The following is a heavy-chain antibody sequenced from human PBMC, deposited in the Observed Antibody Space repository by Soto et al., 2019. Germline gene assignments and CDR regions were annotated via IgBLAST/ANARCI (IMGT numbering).Heavy chain of an antibody. CDR1: GFSFRTHD. V-gene: IGHV3-13*01. J-gene: IGHJ2*01. Sequence: EVQLVESGGGLVQPGGSLRLSCAASGFSFRTHDMHWVRQGRGKGLEWVSGIGTAGDTSYSGSVKGRCTISRENDKNSLYLQVNNLRPEDTAVYYCARVALDYGAPLFSFFDLWGRGTLVTVSS. CDR2: IGTAGDT. D-gene: IGHD4-17*01. CDR3: ARVALDYGAPLFSFFDL.